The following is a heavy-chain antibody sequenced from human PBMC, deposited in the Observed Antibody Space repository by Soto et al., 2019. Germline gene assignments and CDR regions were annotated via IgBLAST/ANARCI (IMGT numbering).Heavy chain of an antibody. Sequence: QVQLVQSGAEVKKPGASVKVSCKASGYTFTSYDINWVRQATGQGLEWMGWMNPNSGNTGYAQKFQGRVTMTRNTXXXXXYMELSXXXXXXXXVYYCARGIGTAYYYYGMDVWGQGTTVTVSS. CDR2: MNPNSGNT. J-gene: IGHJ6*02. CDR1: GYTFTSYD. CDR3: ARGIGTAYYYYGMDV. V-gene: IGHV1-8*01.